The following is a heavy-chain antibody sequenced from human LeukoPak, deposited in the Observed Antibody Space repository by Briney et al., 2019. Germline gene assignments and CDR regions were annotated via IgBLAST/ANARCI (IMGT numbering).Heavy chain of an antibody. Sequence: SETLSLTCTDSGYSISSGYYWGWIRQPPGKGLEWIGNIYHSGSTYYNPSLKSRVTISIDTSKNQFSLKLTSVTAADTAVYYCARSRVAGTDYWGQGTLVTVSS. CDR3: ARSRVAGTDY. V-gene: IGHV4-38-2*02. CDR1: GYSISSGYY. J-gene: IGHJ4*02. CDR2: IYHSGST. D-gene: IGHD6-19*01.